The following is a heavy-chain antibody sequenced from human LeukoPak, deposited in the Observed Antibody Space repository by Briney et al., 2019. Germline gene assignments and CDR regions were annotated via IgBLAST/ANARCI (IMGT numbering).Heavy chain of an antibody. CDR3: ARFGPPYCSGGSCLFDY. D-gene: IGHD2-15*01. J-gene: IGHJ4*02. CDR2: IYYSGST. V-gene: IGHV4-31*03. CDR1: GGSISSGGYS. Sequence: PSQTLSLTCTVSGGSISSGGYSWSWIRQHPGKGLEWIGYIYYSGSTYYNPSLRSRVTISLDASKNQFSLRLSSVTAADTAVYYCARFGPPYCSGGSCLFDYWGQGTLVTVSS.